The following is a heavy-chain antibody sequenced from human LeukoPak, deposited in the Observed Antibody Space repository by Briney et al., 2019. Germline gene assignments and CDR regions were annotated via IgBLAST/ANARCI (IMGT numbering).Heavy chain of an antibody. CDR3: ARAVDCSGGKCDYKNVMDV. CDR1: GITFSDHY. V-gene: IGHV3-72*01. Sequence: GGSLRLSCEVSGITFSDHYMDWVRQAPGKGLGWVGRSRNRGNSYTTEYAASVKGRFTISRDESKSSLYLQMNSLKTEDTAVYYCARAVDCSGGKCDYKNVMDVWGQGTTVTVSS. D-gene: IGHD2-15*01. J-gene: IGHJ6*02. CDR2: SRNRGNSYTT.